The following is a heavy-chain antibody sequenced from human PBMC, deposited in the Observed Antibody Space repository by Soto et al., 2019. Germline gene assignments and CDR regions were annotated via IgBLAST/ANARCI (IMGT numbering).Heavy chain of an antibody. J-gene: IGHJ4*02. CDR3: AREPEEDAL. CDR2: ISYGGSNK. Sequence: QVQLVESGGGVVQPGRSLRLSCAASGFTFSSYAMHWVRQAPGKGLEWVAVISYGGSNKYYADSVKGRFTISRDNSKNPLYLQMNSLRAEDTAVYYCAREPEEDALWGQGTLVTVSS. V-gene: IGHV3-30-3*01. CDR1: GFTFSSYA. D-gene: IGHD2-2*01.